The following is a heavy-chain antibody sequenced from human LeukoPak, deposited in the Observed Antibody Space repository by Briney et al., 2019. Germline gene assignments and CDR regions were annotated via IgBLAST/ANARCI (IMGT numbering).Heavy chain of an antibody. Sequence: PGGSLRLSCAASGFTFSSYAMHWVRQAPGKGLEWVAVISYDGSNKYYADSVKGRFTISRDNSKNTLYLQMNSLRAEDTAVYYCASGLGGSKSVDIWGQGTMVTVSS. CDR2: ISYDGSNK. D-gene: IGHD1-14*01. CDR3: ASGLGGSKSVDI. CDR1: GFTFSSYA. J-gene: IGHJ3*02. V-gene: IGHV3-30-3*01.